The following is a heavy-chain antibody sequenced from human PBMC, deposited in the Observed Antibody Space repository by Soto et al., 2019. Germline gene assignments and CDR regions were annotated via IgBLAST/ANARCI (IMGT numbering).Heavy chain of an antibody. CDR2: ITENSGLT. CDR1: GFTFIRYP. Sequence: XVSLRLSCAASGFTFIRYPMSWVRQAPGKGLEWVSTITENSGLTFYADSVKSRFAISRDNSKDTVFLHMNSLKVEDTGIYYCAKKGPVITPENYFDYWGQVALVIVSS. CDR3: AKKGPVITPENYFDY. J-gene: IGHJ4*02. V-gene: IGHV3-23*01. D-gene: IGHD4-4*01.